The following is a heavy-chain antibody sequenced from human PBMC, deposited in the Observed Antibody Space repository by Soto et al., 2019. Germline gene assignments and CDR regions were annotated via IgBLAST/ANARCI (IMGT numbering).Heavy chain of an antibody. V-gene: IGHV1-46*01. CDR2: INPSGGST. D-gene: IGHD3-16*01. J-gene: IGHJ4*02. Sequence: ASVKVSCKASGYTFTSYCMHWVRQAPGQGLEWMGIINPSGGSTSYAQKFQGRVTMTRDTSTSTVYMELSSLRSEDTAVYYCARDVTLLLFRLRYSDYWGQGTLVTVSS. CDR1: GYTFTSYC. CDR3: ARDVTLLLFRLRYSDY.